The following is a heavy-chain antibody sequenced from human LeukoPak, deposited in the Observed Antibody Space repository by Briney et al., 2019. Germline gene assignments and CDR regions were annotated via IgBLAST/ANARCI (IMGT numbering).Heavy chain of an antibody. Sequence: GGSLRLSCAASGSTFSNYAMNWVRQAPGKGLEWVSAINGNGANTYYADSVKGRFTISRDNSKNTLYLQMNSLRAEDTAVYYCAGGDLDQGYWGQGTLVTVSS. CDR2: INGNGANT. J-gene: IGHJ4*02. CDR3: AGGDLDQGY. V-gene: IGHV3-23*01. D-gene: IGHD2-2*03. CDR1: GSTFSNYA.